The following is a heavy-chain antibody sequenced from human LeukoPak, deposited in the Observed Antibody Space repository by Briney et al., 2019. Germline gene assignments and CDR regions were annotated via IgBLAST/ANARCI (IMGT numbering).Heavy chain of an antibody. V-gene: IGHV1-69*05. Sequence: SVKVSCKASGGTFSSYAISWVRQAPGQGLEWMGRIIPIFGTANYAQKFQGRVTITTDESTSTAYMELSSLRSEDTAVYYCASGGASGSGWYYFDYWGQGTLVTASS. CDR1: GGTFSSYA. J-gene: IGHJ4*02. D-gene: IGHD6-19*01. CDR2: IIPIFGTA. CDR3: ASGGASGSGWYYFDY.